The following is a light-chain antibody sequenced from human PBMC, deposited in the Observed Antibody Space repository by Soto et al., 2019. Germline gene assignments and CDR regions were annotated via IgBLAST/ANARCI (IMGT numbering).Light chain of an antibody. Sequence: DIVLTQSPGTLSLSPGERATLSCRASQSIGGNYLAWYQQKPGQAPRFLIYGASSRATGIPDRFSGSGSGTDFALPISRLEPEDFAVYYCQQYAWPPRTFGQGTKVEIK. CDR1: QSIGGNY. CDR2: GAS. V-gene: IGKV3-20*01. CDR3: QQYAWPPRT. J-gene: IGKJ1*01.